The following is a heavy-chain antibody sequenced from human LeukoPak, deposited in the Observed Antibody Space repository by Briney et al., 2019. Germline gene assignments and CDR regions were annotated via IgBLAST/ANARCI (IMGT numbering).Heavy chain of an antibody. V-gene: IGHV3-30*14. Sequence: PGGSLRLSCAASGFTFSSYAMHWVRQAPGKGLEWVAVISNDGSNKYYADSVKGRFTISRDNSKNTLYLQMNSLRAEDTAVYYCARDLPATVTTPFYYYYGMDVWGQGTTVTVSS. CDR1: GFTFSSYA. CDR3: ARDLPATVTTPFYYYYGMDV. J-gene: IGHJ6*02. CDR2: ISNDGSNK. D-gene: IGHD4-17*01.